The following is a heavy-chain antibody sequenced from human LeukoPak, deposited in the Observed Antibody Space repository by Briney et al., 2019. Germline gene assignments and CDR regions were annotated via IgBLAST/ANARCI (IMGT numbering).Heavy chain of an antibody. V-gene: IGHV3-21*01. CDR3: ARSNDWYSSGFFDY. Sequence: GGSLRLPCAASGFTFSSYSMNWVRQAPGKGLEWVSSISSSSIYIYYADSVKGRFTISRDNAKNSLYLQMNSLRAEDTAVYYCARSNDWYSSGFFDYWGQGTLVTVSS. D-gene: IGHD6-19*01. CDR1: GFTFSSYS. J-gene: IGHJ4*02. CDR2: ISSSSIYI.